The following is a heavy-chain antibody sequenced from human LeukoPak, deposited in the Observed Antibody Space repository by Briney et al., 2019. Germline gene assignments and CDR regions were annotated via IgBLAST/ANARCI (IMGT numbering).Heavy chain of an antibody. Sequence: GGSLRLSCAASGFPFSSHWVSWFRQSQGKGLEWVAHINQDGSEEYYVDSVKGRFTISRDNSKNTLYLQMNSLRAEDTAVYYCARDLGDHLIFGVAQGAFDIWGQGTMVTVSS. J-gene: IGHJ3*02. CDR3: ARDLGDHLIFGVAQGAFDI. D-gene: IGHD3-3*01. CDR1: GFPFSSHW. CDR2: INQDGSEE. V-gene: IGHV3-7*01.